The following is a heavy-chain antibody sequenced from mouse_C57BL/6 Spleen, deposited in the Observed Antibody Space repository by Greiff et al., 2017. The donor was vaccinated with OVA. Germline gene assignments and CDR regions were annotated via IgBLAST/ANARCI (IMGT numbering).Heavy chain of an antibody. CDR2: INPNNGGT. D-gene: IGHD2-4*01. V-gene: IGHV1-22*01. CDR3: ARGDYDEAWFAY. Sequence: EVQLVESGPELVKPGASVKMSCKASGYTFTDYNMHWVKQSHGKSLEWIGYINPNNGGTSYNQKFKGKATLTVNKSSSTAYMELRSLTSEDSAVYYCARGDYDEAWFAYWGQGTLVTVSA. J-gene: IGHJ3*01. CDR1: GYTFTDYN.